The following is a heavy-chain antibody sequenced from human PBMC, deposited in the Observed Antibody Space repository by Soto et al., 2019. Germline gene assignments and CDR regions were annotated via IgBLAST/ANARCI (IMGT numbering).Heavy chain of an antibody. D-gene: IGHD7-27*01. J-gene: IGHJ4*02. CDR1: GYTFTTYY. CDR3: ARDLNGDLGY. CDR2: INPGGGST. Sequence: ASVKVSCKASGYTFTTYYMHWVRQAPGQGLEWMGIINPGGGSTSYTQKLQGRVTMTRDTSTSIVYMELSSLRSEDTGVYYCARDLNGDLGYWGQGTLVTVSS. V-gene: IGHV1-46*01.